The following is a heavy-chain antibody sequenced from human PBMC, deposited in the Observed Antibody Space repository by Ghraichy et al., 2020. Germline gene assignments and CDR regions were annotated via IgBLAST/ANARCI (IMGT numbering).Heavy chain of an antibody. CDR3: ARDQRTQIDY. V-gene: IGHV3-7*01. J-gene: IGHJ4*02. CDR1: GFIFSSYW. Sequence: GESLNISCAASGFIFSSYWMSWVRQAPGKGLEWVANIKQDGSEKYYVDSVKGRFTISRDNAKNSLYLQMNSLRAEDTTVYYCARDQRTQIDYWGQGTLVTVSS. CDR2: IKQDGSEK.